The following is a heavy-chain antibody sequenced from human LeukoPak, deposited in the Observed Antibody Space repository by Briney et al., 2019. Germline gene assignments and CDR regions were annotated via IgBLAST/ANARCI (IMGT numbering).Heavy chain of an antibody. CDR3: ARHPGGRYSNSWYGWFDP. J-gene: IGHJ5*02. CDR2: IAHGGRP. V-gene: IGHV4-38-2*02. D-gene: IGHD6-13*01. Sequence: SETLSLTCTVSNYSISSAYYWGWIRQPPGKGLEWIGSIAHGGRPYYNPSLKSRVTISVDTSKNQFSLKLSSVTAADTAVYYCARHPGGRYSNSWYGWFDPWGQGTLVTASS. CDR1: NYSISSAYY.